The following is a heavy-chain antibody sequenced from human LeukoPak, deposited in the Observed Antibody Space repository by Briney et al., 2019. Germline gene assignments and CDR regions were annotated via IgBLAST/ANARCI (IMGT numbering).Heavy chain of an antibody. V-gene: IGHV1-8*01. J-gene: IGHJ4*02. CDR2: MNRNRGNT. Sequence: ASVKVSCKASGYTFTSYDINWGRQATGQGREWMGWMNRNRGNTGYAQKFQGRVTLTRNTTISKAYMEHSSLRSEHTPVYYCARGDPMNWGQGTLVTVSS. CDR1: GYTFTSYD. CDR3: ARGDPMN.